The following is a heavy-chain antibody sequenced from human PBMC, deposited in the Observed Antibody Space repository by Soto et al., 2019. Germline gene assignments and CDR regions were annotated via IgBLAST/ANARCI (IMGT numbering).Heavy chain of an antibody. CDR2: TNPNSGGT. CDR1: GYTFTGYY. J-gene: IGHJ4*02. CDR3: ARGGDYDSSGYYFDY. Sequence: ASVKVSCKASGYTFTGYYMHWVRQAPGQGLEWMGWTNPNSGGTNYAQKFQGWVTMTRDTSISTAYMELSRLRSDDTAVCYCARGGDYDSSGYYFDYWGQGTLVTVSS. D-gene: IGHD3-22*01. V-gene: IGHV1-2*04.